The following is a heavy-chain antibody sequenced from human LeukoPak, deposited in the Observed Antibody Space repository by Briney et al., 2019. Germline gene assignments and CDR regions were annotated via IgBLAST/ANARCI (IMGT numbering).Heavy chain of an antibody. J-gene: IGHJ4*02. Sequence: ASVKVSCKASGYTFTSYYMHWVRQAPGQGLEWMGIINPRGGSTSYAQKFQGRVTMTRDTSTSTVYMELSSLRSEDTAVYYCAREGHIVVVTASDPYYLDYWGQGTLVTVSS. V-gene: IGHV1-46*01. CDR2: INPRGGST. CDR3: AREGHIVVVTASDPYYLDY. CDR1: GYTFTSYY. D-gene: IGHD2-21*02.